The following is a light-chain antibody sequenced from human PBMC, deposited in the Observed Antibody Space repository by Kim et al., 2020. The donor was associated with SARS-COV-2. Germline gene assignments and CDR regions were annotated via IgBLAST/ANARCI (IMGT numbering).Light chain of an antibody. Sequence: DIQMTQSPSSLSALVGDRVTITCRASQSISIYLNWYQQKPGKAPKFLIYAASTLQSGVPSRFSGSGSGTDFTLTISSLQAEDFATYYCQQGYSIPFTFGPGTKLEI. CDR1: QSISIY. J-gene: IGKJ3*01. CDR3: QQGYSIPFT. CDR2: AAS. V-gene: IGKV1-39*01.